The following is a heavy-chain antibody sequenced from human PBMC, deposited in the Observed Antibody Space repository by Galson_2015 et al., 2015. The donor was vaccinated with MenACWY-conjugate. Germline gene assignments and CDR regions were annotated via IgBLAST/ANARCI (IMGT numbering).Heavy chain of an antibody. J-gene: IGHJ4*02. D-gene: IGHD6-13*01. CDR1: GDSVSSKSAA. Sequence: CAISGDSVSSKSAAWIWIRQSPSRGFEWLGRTYYGSKWYNDYAASVKGRITINPDTSKNQFSLQLNSVTPEDTAVYYCGRVTWGSSKACDYWGQATPVTVSS. CDR3: GRVTWGSSKACDY. V-gene: IGHV6-1*01. CDR2: TYYGSKWYN.